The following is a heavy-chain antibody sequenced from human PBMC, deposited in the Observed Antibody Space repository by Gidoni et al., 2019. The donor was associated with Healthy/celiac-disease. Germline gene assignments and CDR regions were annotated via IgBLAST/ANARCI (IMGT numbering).Heavy chain of an antibody. Sequence: QVQLQESGPGLVKPSETLSLTCTVPGGSISSYYWSWIRQPPGKGLEWIGYIYYSGSTNYNPSLKSRVTISVDTSKNQFSLKLSSVTAADTAVYYCARDSPRDGITMGAYGMDVWGQGTTVTVSS. J-gene: IGHJ6*02. V-gene: IGHV4-59*01. CDR2: IYYSGST. CDR1: GGSISSYY. D-gene: IGHD3-10*01. CDR3: ARDSPRDGITMGAYGMDV.